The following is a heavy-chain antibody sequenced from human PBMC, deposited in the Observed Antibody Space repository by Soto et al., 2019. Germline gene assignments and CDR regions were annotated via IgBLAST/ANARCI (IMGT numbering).Heavy chain of an antibody. CDR2: INHSGSA. J-gene: IGHJ4*02. V-gene: IGHV4-34*01. CDR1: GGSFSGYI. Sequence: PSETLSLTCDVYGGSFSGYIWTWIRQTPGKGLQWIGQINHSGSANYNPSLNSRVTISVDTSKNQFSLTVTSVTAADTAVYYCARQNSDSSGYYVFDYWGQGTLVTVSS. D-gene: IGHD3-22*01. CDR3: ARQNSDSSGYYVFDY.